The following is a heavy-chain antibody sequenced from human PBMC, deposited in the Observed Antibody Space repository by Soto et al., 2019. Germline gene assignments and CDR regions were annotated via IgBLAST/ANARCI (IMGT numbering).Heavy chain of an antibody. CDR3: GRGGDAHKMGRH. V-gene: IGHV4-61*01. CDR1: DDSLSSTSYY. CDR2: VHFSGSI. D-gene: IGHD2-2*01. Sequence: QVQLQESGPGLVKPSETLSLICSVSDDSLSSTSYYWSWIRQPPGKGLEWIGFVHFSGSIHYNASLKSRATISVVTSRKQISLKMTSLTAADTAVYFCGRGGDAHKMGRHWGQGTLVTVSS. J-gene: IGHJ1*01.